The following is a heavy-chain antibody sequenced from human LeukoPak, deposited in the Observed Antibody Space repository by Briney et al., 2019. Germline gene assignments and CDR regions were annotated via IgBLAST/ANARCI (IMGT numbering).Heavy chain of an antibody. V-gene: IGHV3-48*01. D-gene: IGHD6-19*01. Sequence: GGSLRLSCAASGFTFSSYSMNWVRQAPGKGLEWVSYISSFSGTIYYADSVKGRFTISRDNAKNSLYLQMNSLRAEDTAVYYCARDDIAVATCFDYWGQGTLVTVSS. CDR2: ISSFSGTI. CDR1: GFTFSSYS. CDR3: ARDDIAVATCFDY. J-gene: IGHJ4*02.